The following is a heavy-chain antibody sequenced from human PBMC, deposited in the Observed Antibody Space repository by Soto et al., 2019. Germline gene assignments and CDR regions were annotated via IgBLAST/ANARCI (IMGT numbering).Heavy chain of an antibody. J-gene: IGHJ5*02. CDR3: ARVGIAARCFRLHRNLFDP. CDR1: GGSFSGYY. V-gene: IGHV4-34*01. D-gene: IGHD6-13*01. CDR2: INHSGST. Sequence: SETLSLTCAVYGGSFSGYYWSWIRQPPGKGLEWIGEINHSGSTNYNPSLKSRVTISVDTSKNQFSLKLSSVTAADTAVYYCARVGIAARCFRLHRNLFDPWGQGTLVIVSS.